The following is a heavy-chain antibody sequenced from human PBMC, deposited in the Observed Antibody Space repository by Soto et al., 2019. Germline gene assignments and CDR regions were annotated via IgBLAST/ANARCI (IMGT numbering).Heavy chain of an antibody. Sequence: NPSENLSVTCAISGYSISIGYYEGWIRQPPVKGLQRIRSIHHSGSTYYNPSLKSRVTISVDTSKNQFSLKLSPVTAADTSVYYGARDLVVVEGMDVWCQGTTVTASS. V-gene: IGHV4-38-2*02. CDR1: GYSISIGYY. CDR2: IHHSGST. CDR3: ARDLVVVEGMDV. J-gene: IGHJ6*02. D-gene: IGHD3-22*01.